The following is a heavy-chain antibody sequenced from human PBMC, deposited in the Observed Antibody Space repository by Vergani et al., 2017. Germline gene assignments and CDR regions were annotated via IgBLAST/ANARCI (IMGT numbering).Heavy chain of an antibody. CDR1: GYSIRNGYY. V-gene: IGHV4-38-2*01. Sequence: QVQLQESGPGLVEPSETLSLTCAVSGYSIRNGYYWGWMRQPPGKGLEWVVSFYHSGSIHYNPSLKSRGTISVDTSKNDFSLKVTSVTAADSAVYYCARVRGDNWYFDLWGRGTLVTVSS. CDR3: ARVRGDNWYFDL. D-gene: IGHD3-10*01. CDR2: FYHSGSI. J-gene: IGHJ2*01.